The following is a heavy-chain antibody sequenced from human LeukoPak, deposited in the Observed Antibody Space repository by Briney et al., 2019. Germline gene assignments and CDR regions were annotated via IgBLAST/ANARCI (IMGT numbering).Heavy chain of an antibody. CDR3: ARAWFDFWSGYYNIYY. Sequence: GASVKVSCKASGYTFTGYYMHLVRQAPGQGLEWMGWINPNSGGTNYAQKFQGRVTMTRDTSISTAYMELSRLRSDDTAVYYCARAWFDFWSGYYNIYYWGQGTLVTVSS. CDR1: GYTFTGYY. D-gene: IGHD3-3*01. V-gene: IGHV1-2*02. J-gene: IGHJ4*02. CDR2: INPNSGGT.